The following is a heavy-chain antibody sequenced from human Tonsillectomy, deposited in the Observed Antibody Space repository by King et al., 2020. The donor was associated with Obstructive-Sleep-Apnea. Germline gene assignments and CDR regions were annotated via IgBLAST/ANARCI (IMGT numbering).Heavy chain of an antibody. CDR2: ISGGGGTT. V-gene: IGHV3-23*04. D-gene: IGHD1-26*01. CDR1: GFTFSSYA. Sequence: VQLVESGGGLVQPGGSLRLSCAASGFTFSSYAMSWVRQAPGKGLEWVSYISGGGGTTYYADSVKGRFSISRDKSKNTMYLQMSSLRAEDTAVYYCTKERGSYYPFDYWGQGTLVTVSS. CDR3: TKERGSYYPFDY. J-gene: IGHJ4*02.